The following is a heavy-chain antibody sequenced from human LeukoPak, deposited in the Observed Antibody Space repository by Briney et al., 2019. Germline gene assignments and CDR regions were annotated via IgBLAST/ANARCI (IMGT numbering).Heavy chain of an antibody. D-gene: IGHD3-22*01. V-gene: IGHV4-59*01. CDR1: GGSISSYY. Sequence: SETLSLTCTVSGGSISSYYWSWIRQPPGKGLEWIGYIYYSGSTNYNPSLKSRVTISVDTSKNQISLKLSSVTAADTAVYYCARAKFFDSRFDYWGQGTLVTVSS. J-gene: IGHJ4*02. CDR3: ARAKFFDSRFDY. CDR2: IYYSGST.